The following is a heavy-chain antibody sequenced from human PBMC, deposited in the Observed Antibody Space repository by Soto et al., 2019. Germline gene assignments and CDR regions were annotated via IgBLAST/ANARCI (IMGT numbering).Heavy chain of an antibody. V-gene: IGHV1-69*06. CDR3: ARSLDYGENYYYYGMDV. CDR1: GVTFSSYA. J-gene: IGHJ6*02. D-gene: IGHD4-17*01. Sequence: SVKVSCKASGVTFSSYAISWVRQAPVQGLEWMGGIIPIFGTANYAQKSQGRVTITADKSTSTAYMELSSLRSEDTAVYYCARSLDYGENYYYYGMDVWGQGTTVTVSS. CDR2: IIPIFGTA.